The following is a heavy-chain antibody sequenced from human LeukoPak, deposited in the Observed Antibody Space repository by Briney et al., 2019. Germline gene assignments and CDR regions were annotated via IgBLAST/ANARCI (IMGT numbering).Heavy chain of an antibody. CDR2: IRNKGRGGTT. J-gene: IGHJ4*01. CDR1: GFDFSEHY. V-gene: IGHV3-72*01. D-gene: IGHD3-16*01. Sequence: PGGSLRLSCAASGFDFSEHYMEWFRQAPGKGLECVGRIRNKGRGGTTEYAASVKGRFTISRDDSKNSLFLQMTSLETEDTAVYYCTRVSAGLVEYWGQGTLVTVTS. CDR3: TRVSAGLVEY.